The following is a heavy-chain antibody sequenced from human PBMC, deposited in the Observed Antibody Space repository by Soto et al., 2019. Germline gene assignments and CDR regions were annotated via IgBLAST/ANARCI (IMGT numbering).Heavy chain of an antibody. Sequence: QVQLVQSGAEVKKPGASVKVSCKASGYTFTSYGISWVRQAPGQGLEWMGWISAYNGNTNYAQKLQGRVTRTTDTSTSTAYMELRSLRSDDTAVYYCARAESRGITGIHFPTNFDYWGQGTLVTVSS. J-gene: IGHJ4*02. V-gene: IGHV1-18*01. CDR3: ARAESRGITGIHFPTNFDY. D-gene: IGHD1-20*01. CDR2: ISAYNGNT. CDR1: GYTFTSYG.